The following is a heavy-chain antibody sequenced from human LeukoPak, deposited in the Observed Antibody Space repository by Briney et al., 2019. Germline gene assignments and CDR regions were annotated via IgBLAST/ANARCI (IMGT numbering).Heavy chain of an antibody. CDR2: ISGGGGST. Sequence: PGGSLRLSCAASGFTFSSYVMSWVRQAPGKGLEWVSTISGGGGSTYYADSVTGRFTISRDNSKNTLYLQMNSLRAEDTAVYYCAKEYNWNYEYWDQGTLVTVSS. J-gene: IGHJ4*02. D-gene: IGHD1-7*01. V-gene: IGHV3-23*01. CDR1: GFTFSSYV. CDR3: AKEYNWNYEY.